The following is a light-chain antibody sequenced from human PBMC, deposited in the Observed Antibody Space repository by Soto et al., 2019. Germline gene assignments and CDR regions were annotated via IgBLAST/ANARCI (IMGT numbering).Light chain of an antibody. CDR1: SSNIGSNY. CDR2: RNN. J-gene: IGLJ2*01. Sequence: QCVLTQPPSASGTPGQRVTISCSGSSSNIGSNYVYWYQQLPGTAPKLLIYRNNQRPSGVPDRFSGSKSGTSASLAISGLRSEDEADYYCAAWDDSLSVVVFGGGTKLTVL. V-gene: IGLV1-47*01. CDR3: AAWDDSLSVVV.